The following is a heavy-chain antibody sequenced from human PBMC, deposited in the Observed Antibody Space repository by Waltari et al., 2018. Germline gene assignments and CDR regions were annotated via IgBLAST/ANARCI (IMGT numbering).Heavy chain of an antibody. CDR1: GFRVSRNY. CDR3: TREDQGQPGGY. Sequence: VQLVESGGGLMQPGGSLRLSCAASGFRVSRNYMSWVRQAPGKGLEWVSLIYTDGTAYYADSVKGRFIISRDNSKNTLNLQMNSLRAEDTAVYYCTREDQGQPGGYWGQGTLVTVSS. D-gene: IGHD2-2*01. CDR2: IYTDGTA. J-gene: IGHJ4*02. V-gene: IGHV3-53*01.